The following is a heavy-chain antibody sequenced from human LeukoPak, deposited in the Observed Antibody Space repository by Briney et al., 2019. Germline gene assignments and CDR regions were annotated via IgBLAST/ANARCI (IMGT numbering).Heavy chain of an antibody. CDR3: TRDAGKSGNTAVDI. D-gene: IGHD4-23*01. CDR1: GLTLSDHI. Sequence: QAGGSLRLSCTASGLTLSDHIIEWVRQAPGKGGEWVGRSRRKGESYPTEYAASVKDRFTISRDDSKNSLHLQMNSLKTVDTAVYFCTRDAGKSGNTAVDIWGQGTMVTVSS. V-gene: IGHV3-72*01. CDR2: SRRKGESYPT. J-gene: IGHJ3*02.